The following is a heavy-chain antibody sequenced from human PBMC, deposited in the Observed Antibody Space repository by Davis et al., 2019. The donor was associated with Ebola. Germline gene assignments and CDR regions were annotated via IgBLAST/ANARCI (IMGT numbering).Heavy chain of an antibody. CDR1: GFTFSSSS. CDR3: ARAAVIFGVVIDY. J-gene: IGHJ4*02. Sequence: GESLKISCAASGFTFSSSSMNWVRQAPGKGLEWVSSLSSSSSYIYYADSVKGRFTISRDNAKNSLYLQMNSLRAEDTAVYYCARAAVIFGVVIDYWGQGTLVTVSS. V-gene: IGHV3-21*01. CDR2: LSSSSSYI. D-gene: IGHD3-3*01.